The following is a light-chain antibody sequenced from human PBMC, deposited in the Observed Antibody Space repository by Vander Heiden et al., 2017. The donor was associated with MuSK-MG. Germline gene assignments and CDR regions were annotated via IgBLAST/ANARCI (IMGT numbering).Light chain of an antibody. V-gene: IGKV3-20*01. J-gene: IGKJ1*01. CDR1: QSVSSS. CDR3: QQYCSSPWT. CDR2: AAS. Sequence: EIVLTQPPGNLPLPPGERATLSCRASQSVSSSRLLIYAASSRASGFPDRFSGSGSGTDFTLTISRLEPEDFAVYYCQQYCSSPWTFGQGTKVEIK.